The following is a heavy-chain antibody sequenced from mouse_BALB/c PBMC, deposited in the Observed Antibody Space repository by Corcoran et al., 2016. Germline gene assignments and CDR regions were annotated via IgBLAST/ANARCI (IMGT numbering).Heavy chain of an antibody. CDR2: INTYTGEP. Sequence: QIQLVQSGPERKKPGETFKISCRASGYTFPNYGMNWVKQAPGKGLKWMGWINTYTGEPTYADDFKGRFAFSLETSASTAYLQINNLKNEDTATYFCARGDYDTWFAYWGQGTLVTVSA. D-gene: IGHD2-4*01. J-gene: IGHJ3*01. CDR3: ARGDYDTWFAY. CDR1: GYTFPNYG. V-gene: IGHV9-3-1*01.